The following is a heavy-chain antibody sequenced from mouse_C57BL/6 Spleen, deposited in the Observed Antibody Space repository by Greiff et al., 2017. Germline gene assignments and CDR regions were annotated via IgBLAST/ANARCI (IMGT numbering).Heavy chain of an antibody. CDR3: AREESTMITAGFAY. CDR1: GYTFTSYW. V-gene: IGHV1-64*01. D-gene: IGHD2-4*01. Sequence: QVQLQQPGAELVKPGASVKLSCKASGYTFTSYWMHWVKQRPGQGLEWIGMIHPNSGSTNYNEKFKSKATLTVDKSSSTAYMQLSSLTSEDSAVYYCAREESTMITAGFAYWGKGTLVTVSA. J-gene: IGHJ3*01. CDR2: IHPNSGST.